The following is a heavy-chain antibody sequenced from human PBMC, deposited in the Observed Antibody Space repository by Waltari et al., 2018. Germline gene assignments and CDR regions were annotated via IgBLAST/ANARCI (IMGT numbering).Heavy chain of an antibody. V-gene: IGHV3-23*01. CDR1: GFTFRTYA. Sequence: EVQLLESGGGLVQPGGSLRLSCAASGFTFRTYAMSWVRQAPGKGLEWFSSISGSGDSTYYADSVKGRFTISRDNSKNTLYLQMNSLRAEDTAVYYCAILLGRGYWGQGTLVTVSS. D-gene: IGHD3-10*01. CDR3: AILLGRGY. J-gene: IGHJ4*02. CDR2: ISGSGDST.